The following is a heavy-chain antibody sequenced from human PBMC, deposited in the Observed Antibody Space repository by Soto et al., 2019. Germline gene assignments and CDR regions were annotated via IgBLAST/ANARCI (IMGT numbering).Heavy chain of an antibody. D-gene: IGHD6-13*01. CDR2: IWHDGSNQ. Sequence: PGGSLRLSCAASGFPFGTYGMHLVRQSPGKGLEWVAVIWHDGSNQYHADSVKGRFTISRGNSKNMLYLQMNSLRVEDTAVYYCARLPYSHRIGGLDPWGLGTVVTI. CDR3: ARLPYSHRIGGLDP. CDR1: GFPFGTYG. J-gene: IGHJ5*02. V-gene: IGHV3-33*01.